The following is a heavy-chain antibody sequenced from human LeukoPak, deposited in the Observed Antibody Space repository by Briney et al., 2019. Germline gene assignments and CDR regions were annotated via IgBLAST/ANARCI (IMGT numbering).Heavy chain of an antibody. J-gene: IGHJ3*01. Sequence: GGSLRLSCATSGFIFSNYAMSWSRQAPGKGLEWVASINSDGSEGYYADVVKGRFTISRDNAKNSLYLQINSLRAEDTAVYYCARSSYSSSSSVWGQGTMVTVSS. CDR1: GFIFSNYA. D-gene: IGHD6-6*01. CDR3: ARSSYSSSSSV. V-gene: IGHV3-7*03. CDR2: INSDGSEG.